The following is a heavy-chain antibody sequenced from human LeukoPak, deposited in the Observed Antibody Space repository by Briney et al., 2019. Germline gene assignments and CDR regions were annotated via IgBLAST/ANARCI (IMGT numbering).Heavy chain of an antibody. D-gene: IGHD1-1*01. CDR3: ARYCTFRTCSGTKFDS. J-gene: IGHJ4*02. CDR2: INQDESEK. V-gene: IGHV3-7*03. Sequence: GGSLRLSCAVSGMTFSNYWMSWFRQTPGKGLEWVATINQDESEKYYLDSVKGRFTISRDNAKNSLYLQMHSLTAEDTALYYCARYCTFRTCSGTKFDSWGPGTLVTVSS. CDR1: GMTFSNYW.